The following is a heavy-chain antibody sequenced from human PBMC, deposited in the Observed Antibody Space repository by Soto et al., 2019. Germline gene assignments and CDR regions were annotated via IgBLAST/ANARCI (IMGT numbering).Heavy chain of an antibody. V-gene: IGHV1-69*02. CDR1: GDTFSSYT. CDR2: INPILDIA. Sequence: QVQLVQSGAEVKKPGSSVKVSCKASGDTFSSYTISWVRQAPGQGIEWMGRINPILDIANYAQKFQGRVTITEDKSTSTAYMELSSLRSEDTAVYYCAAGGHGAFDLWGQGTMVTVSS. CDR3: AAGGHGAFDL. D-gene: IGHD1-26*01. J-gene: IGHJ3*01.